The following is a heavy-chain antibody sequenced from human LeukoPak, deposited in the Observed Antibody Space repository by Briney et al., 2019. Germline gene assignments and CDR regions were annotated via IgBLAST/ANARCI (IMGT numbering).Heavy chain of an antibody. CDR2: ISGDGSVT. V-gene: IGHV3-74*01. D-gene: IGHD6-6*01. J-gene: IGHJ4*01. CDR1: GFTLSNYW. CDR3: ARYSSSSGGASYYLDY. Sequence: GGSLRPSCTASGFTLSNYWMHWVRQVPGKRLVWVSRISGDGSVTNYADSVQGRFTISRDNAKNILYLQINSLRSEDTAVYYCARYSSSSGGASYYLDYWGHGTLVTVSS.